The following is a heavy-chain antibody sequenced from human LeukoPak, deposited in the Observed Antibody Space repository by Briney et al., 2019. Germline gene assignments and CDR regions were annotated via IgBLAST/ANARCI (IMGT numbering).Heavy chain of an antibody. CDR1: GSSLTSGYY. D-gene: IGHD2/OR15-2a*01. V-gene: IGHV4-38-2*02. J-gene: IGHJ4*02. Sequence: SQTLSLTCSVSGSSLTSGYYWGWIRQPPGKGLEWIGSIYHSGTTYYNSSLKSRVTMSVDTSENQFSLRLRSVTAADTAVYYCARGTKGFGRIYFDYWGQGTLVTVSS. CDR2: IYHSGTT. CDR3: ARGTKGFGRIYFDY.